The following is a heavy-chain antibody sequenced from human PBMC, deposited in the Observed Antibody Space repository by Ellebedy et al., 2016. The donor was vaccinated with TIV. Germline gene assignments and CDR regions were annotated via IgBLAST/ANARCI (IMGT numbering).Heavy chain of an antibody. CDR2: FHPGAGST. V-gene: IGHV1-46*01. CDR3: ARDSSVTTFDF. CDR1: GYPFTNYY. Sequence: AASVKVSCKASGYPFTNYYMYWVRQAPGHGLEWMGVFHPGAGSTNYAQNFQGRVTMTRDTSSTTVYMELSSLRSVDTAVYYCARDSSVTTFDFWGQGTLVTVSS. J-gene: IGHJ4*02. D-gene: IGHD1-14*01.